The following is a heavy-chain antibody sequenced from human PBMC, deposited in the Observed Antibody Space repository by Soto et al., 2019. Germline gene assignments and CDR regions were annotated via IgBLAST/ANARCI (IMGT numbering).Heavy chain of an antibody. CDR2: IDPSDSYT. D-gene: IGHD3-10*01. CDR3: ARHVGGSGRKSTVDI. Sequence: PGESLKISCKGSGYSFTSYWISWVRQLPGKGQEWMGRIDPSDSYTNYSPAFQGHVTISADKSISTAYLQWSSLKASDTAMYYCARHVGGSGRKSTVDIWGQGTMVTVSS. CDR1: GYSFTSYW. V-gene: IGHV5-10-1*01. J-gene: IGHJ3*02.